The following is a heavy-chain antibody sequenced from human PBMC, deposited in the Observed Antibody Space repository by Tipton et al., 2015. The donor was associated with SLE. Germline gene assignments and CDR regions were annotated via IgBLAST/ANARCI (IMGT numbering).Heavy chain of an antibody. D-gene: IGHD3-10*01. J-gene: IGHJ6*02. CDR2: INHSGST. CDR1: GGSISSGDYY. CDR3: ARGSGFYGMDV. V-gene: IGHV4-30-4*01. Sequence: TLSLTCTVSGGSISSGDYYWSWIRQPPGKGLEWIGEINHSGSTNYNPSLKSRVTISVDTSKNQFSLKLSSVTAADTAVYYCARGSGFYGMDVWGQGTTVTVSS.